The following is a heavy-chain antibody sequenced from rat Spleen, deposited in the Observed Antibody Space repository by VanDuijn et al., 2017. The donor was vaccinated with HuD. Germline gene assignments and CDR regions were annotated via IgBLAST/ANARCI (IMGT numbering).Heavy chain of an antibody. Sequence: EVQLVESGGGLVQPGRSLKLSCSASGFSFSNYGMHWIRQAPTKGLEWVASISPSGTRTSYRDSVKGRFAISRDNAESNQYLQMDSLRFEDMATYYCVTETNWERFAYWGQGTLVTVSS. CDR3: VTETNWERFAY. V-gene: IGHV5-19*01. CDR2: ISPSGTRT. J-gene: IGHJ3*01. D-gene: IGHD5-1*01. CDR1: GFSFSNYG.